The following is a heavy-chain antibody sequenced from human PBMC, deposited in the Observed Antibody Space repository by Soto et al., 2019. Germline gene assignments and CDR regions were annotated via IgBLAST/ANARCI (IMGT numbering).Heavy chain of an antibody. CDR2: IDPRSGGT. V-gene: IGHV1-2*02. CDR3: ATDDYGIVPY. D-gene: IGHD3-10*01. J-gene: IGHJ4*02. CDR1: GYPFTTYY. Sequence: ASVKVSCKVSGYPFTTYYIHWVRQAPGQGLEWMGWIDPRSGGTVYEQKFQGRVTMTRDTSISTVYMDLSGLTSDDTALYYCATDDYGIVPYWGQGSLVTVSS.